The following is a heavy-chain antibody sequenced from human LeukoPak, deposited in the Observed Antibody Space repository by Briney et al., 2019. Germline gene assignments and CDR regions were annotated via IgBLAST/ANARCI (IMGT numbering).Heavy chain of an antibody. Sequence: PGGSLRLSCAASGFTFSSYSMNWVRQAPGKGLEWVSSISSSSSYIYYADSVKGRFTISRDNAKNSLYLQMNSLRAEDTAVYYCARDLKRASHAFDYWGQGTLVTVSS. V-gene: IGHV3-21*01. J-gene: IGHJ4*02. D-gene: IGHD2-2*01. CDR2: ISSSSSYI. CDR3: ARDLKRASHAFDY. CDR1: GFTFSSYS.